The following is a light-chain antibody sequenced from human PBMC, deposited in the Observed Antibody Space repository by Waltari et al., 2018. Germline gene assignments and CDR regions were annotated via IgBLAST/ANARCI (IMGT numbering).Light chain of an antibody. J-gene: IGKJ2*01. CDR1: QSVSRSR. V-gene: IGKV3-20*01. CDR2: AAS. CDR3: QQYSSSVMYT. Sequence: FLTQAPDTLSLSPGERATLSCRASQSVSRSRLAWYQHKPGQARRLLMYAASTRVTGIPDRFSGSGSGTDFSLSISRVEPEDFAVYYCQQYSSSVMYTFGQGTKLEIK.